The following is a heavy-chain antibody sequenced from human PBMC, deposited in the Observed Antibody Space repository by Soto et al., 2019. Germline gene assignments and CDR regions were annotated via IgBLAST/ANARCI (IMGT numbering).Heavy chain of an antibody. V-gene: IGHV4-39*01. J-gene: IGHJ3*02. CDR3: ARHQLGTAFDI. CDR2: IYYSGST. CDR1: GGSISSSSYY. Sequence: SETLSLTCTVSGGSISSSSYYWGWIRQPPGKGLEWIGSIYYSGSTYYNPSLKSRVTISVDTSKNQFSLKLSSVTAADTAVYYCARHQLGTAFDIWGQGTMVTVSS. D-gene: IGHD6-13*01.